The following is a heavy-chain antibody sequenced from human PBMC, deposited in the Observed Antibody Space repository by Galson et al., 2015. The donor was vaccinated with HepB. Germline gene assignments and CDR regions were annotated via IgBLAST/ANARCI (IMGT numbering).Heavy chain of an antibody. CDR1: GFTFSSYG. J-gene: IGHJ3*02. D-gene: IGHD1-26*01. CDR2: ISYNGSNK. V-gene: IGHV3-30*18. Sequence: SLRLSCAAPGFTFSSYGMHWVRQAPGKGLEWVAVISYNGSNKYYADSVKGRFTISRDNSKNTLYLQMNSLRAEDTAVYYCAKDSLEGWELLWAFDIWGQGTMVTVSS. CDR3: AKDSLEGWELLWAFDI.